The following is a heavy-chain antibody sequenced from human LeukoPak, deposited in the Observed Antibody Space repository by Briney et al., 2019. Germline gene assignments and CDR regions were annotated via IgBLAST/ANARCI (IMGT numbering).Heavy chain of an antibody. CDR2: IYTSGST. V-gene: IGHV4-4*07. CDR1: GGSISSYY. J-gene: IGHJ5*02. Sequence: SETLSLTCTVSGGSISSYYWNWIRQPAGKGLEWIGDIYTSGSTNYNPSLKSRVTISIDTSKNQFSLKLSSVTAAATAVYYCARCLNVGFCSSTSCYIWFHPGGQGTLVTVSS. CDR3: ARCLNVGFCSSTSCYIWFHP. D-gene: IGHD2-2*02.